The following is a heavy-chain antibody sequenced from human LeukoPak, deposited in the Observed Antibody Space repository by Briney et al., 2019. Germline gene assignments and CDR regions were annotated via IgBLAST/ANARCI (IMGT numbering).Heavy chain of an antibody. D-gene: IGHD6-13*01. Sequence: GESLQISCKGSGYSFTSYWIGWVRRMPGKGLEWMGIIYPGDSDTRYSPSFQGRVTISADKSISTAYLQWSSLKASDTAMYYCARPRGQQQLAHFDYWGQGTLVTVSS. J-gene: IGHJ4*02. CDR3: ARPRGQQQLAHFDY. CDR2: IYPGDSDT. V-gene: IGHV5-51*01. CDR1: GYSFTSYW.